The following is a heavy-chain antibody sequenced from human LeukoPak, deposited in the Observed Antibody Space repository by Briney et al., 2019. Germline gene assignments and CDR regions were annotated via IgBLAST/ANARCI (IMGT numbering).Heavy chain of an antibody. Sequence: GGSLRLSCAASGFTFSRDGMHWVRQAPGKGLEWVAVISYDGSNKYYADSVKGRFTISRDNSKNTLYLQMNSLRAEDTAVYYCAKEGTDWGQGTLVTVSS. CDR3: AKEGTD. CDR1: GFTFSRDG. V-gene: IGHV3-30*18. J-gene: IGHJ4*02. CDR2: ISYDGSNK.